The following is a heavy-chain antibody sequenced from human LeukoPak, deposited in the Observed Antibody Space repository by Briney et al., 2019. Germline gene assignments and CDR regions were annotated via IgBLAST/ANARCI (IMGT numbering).Heavy chain of an antibody. V-gene: IGHV4-34*01. CDR2: INHSGST. Sequence: SETLSLTCAVYGGSFSGYYWSWIRQPPGKGLEWIGEINHSGSTNYNPSLKSRVTISVDTSKNQFSLKLSSVTAADTAVYYCARVGSYYDSSGYYYALSPWGQGTLVTVSS. CDR3: ARVGSYYDSSGYYYALSP. J-gene: IGHJ5*02. D-gene: IGHD3-22*01. CDR1: GGSFSGYY.